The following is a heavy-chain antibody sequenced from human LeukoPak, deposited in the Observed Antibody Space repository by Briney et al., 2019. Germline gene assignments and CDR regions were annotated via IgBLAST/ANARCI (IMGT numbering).Heavy chain of an antibody. Sequence: ASVKVSCKASGYTFTSYGISWVRHAPGQGLEWMGWISAYNGNTNYAKKPQGRFTMTTDTSTSTAYMELRRLRSDDTAVYYCARDLELELNFNWFDPWGQGTLVTVSS. V-gene: IGHV1-18*01. CDR1: GYTFTSYG. CDR3: ARDLELELNFNWFDP. D-gene: IGHD1-7*01. J-gene: IGHJ5*02. CDR2: ISAYNGNT.